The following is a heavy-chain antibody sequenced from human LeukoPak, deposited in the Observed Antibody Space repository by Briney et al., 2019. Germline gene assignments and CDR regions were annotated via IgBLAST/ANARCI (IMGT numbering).Heavy chain of an antibody. V-gene: IGHV3-23*01. CDR3: AKGAPSGSYRIDY. Sequence: GGSLRLSCAASGFTFSSNAMSWVRQAPGKGLEWVSLISGSAGSTYYADSVKGRFTIARDNSKNTLYLQMNSLTAEDTAVYYCAKGAPSGSYRIDYGGQGTLVTVSS. CDR2: ISGSAGST. CDR1: GFTFSSNA. J-gene: IGHJ4*02. D-gene: IGHD1-26*01.